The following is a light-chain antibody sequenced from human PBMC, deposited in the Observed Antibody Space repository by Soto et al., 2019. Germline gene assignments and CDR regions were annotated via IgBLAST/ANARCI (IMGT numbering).Light chain of an antibody. CDR3: HQADSFPLT. CDR1: QGISSW. CDR2: AAS. Sequence: DIQMTQSPSSVSASVGDRVTITCRASQGISSWLAWYQHKPGKAPNLLIYAASNLQSGVPSRFSGSGSGTDFTLTISNLQPEDFATYYCHQADSFPLTLGGGTKVEIK. V-gene: IGKV1-12*01. J-gene: IGKJ4*01.